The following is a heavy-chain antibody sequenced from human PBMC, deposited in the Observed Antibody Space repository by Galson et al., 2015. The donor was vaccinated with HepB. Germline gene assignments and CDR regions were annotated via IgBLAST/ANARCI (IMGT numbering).Heavy chain of an antibody. V-gene: IGHV3-11*06. D-gene: IGHD2-21*02. J-gene: IGHJ5*02. CDR1: GFTFSDYY. CDR2: ISSSSSYT. CDR3: ARSIVVVTANNWFDP. Sequence: SLRLSCAASGFTFSDYYMSWIRQAPGKGLEWVSYISSSSSYTNYADSVKGRFTISRDNAKNSLYLQMNSLRAEGTAVYYCARSIVVVTANNWFDPWGQGTLVTVSS.